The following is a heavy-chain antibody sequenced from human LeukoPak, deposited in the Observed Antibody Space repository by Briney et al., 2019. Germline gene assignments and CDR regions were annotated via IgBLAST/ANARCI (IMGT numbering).Heavy chain of an antibody. CDR2: IYHSGST. CDR1: GGSISSSNW. CDR3: ARDAYDSSGYSFDY. Sequence: SETLSLTCAVSGGSISSSNWWSWVRQQPGKGLEWIGQIYHSGSTNYNPSLKSRVTISVDKSKNQFSLKLSSVTAADTAVYYCARDAYDSSGYSFDYWGQGTLVTVSS. J-gene: IGHJ4*02. V-gene: IGHV4-4*02. D-gene: IGHD3-22*01.